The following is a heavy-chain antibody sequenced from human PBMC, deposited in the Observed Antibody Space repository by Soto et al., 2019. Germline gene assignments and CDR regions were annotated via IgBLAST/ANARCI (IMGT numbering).Heavy chain of an antibody. V-gene: IGHV3-23*01. CDR2: ISGSGGST. Sequence: PWGSLGISCATSVFTFSSYAMSWVRQAPGKGLDLVSAISGSGGSTYYADSVKGRFTISRDNSKNTLYLQMNSLRAEDTAVYYCAKRAVRSITMIVPTEHIYYFDYWGQGTMVTVSS. CDR3: AKRAVRSITMIVPTEHIYYFDY. J-gene: IGHJ4*02. CDR1: VFTFSSYA. D-gene: IGHD3-22*01.